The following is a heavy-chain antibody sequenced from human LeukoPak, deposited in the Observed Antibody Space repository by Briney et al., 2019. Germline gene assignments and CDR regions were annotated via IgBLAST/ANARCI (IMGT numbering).Heavy chain of an antibody. CDR1: GFTVSRNY. J-gene: IGHJ4*02. CDR3: ARAERAFSDY. Sequence: GGSLRLSCAASGFTVSRNYMTWVRQAPGKGLEWVSVIYSGGSTYYADSVKGRFTISRHNSHNTLYLQMNSLRAEDTAVYYCARAERAFSDYWGQGTLVTVSS. CDR2: IYSGGST. V-gene: IGHV3-53*04.